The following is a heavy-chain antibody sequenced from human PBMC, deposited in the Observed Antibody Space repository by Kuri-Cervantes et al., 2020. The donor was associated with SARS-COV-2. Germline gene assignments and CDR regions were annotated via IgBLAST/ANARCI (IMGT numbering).Heavy chain of an antibody. D-gene: IGHD4-17*01. CDR2: IRSSGGST. CDR3: ARPTYGDYGEQDAFDI. CDR1: GFTFSSYA. J-gene: IGHJ3*02. Sequence: GESLEISCAASGFTFSSYAMSWVRQAPGKGLEWVSAIRSSGGSTYYADSVKGRFTISRDNAKNSLNLQMNSLRAEDTAVYYCARPTYGDYGEQDAFDIWGQGTMVTVSS. V-gene: IGHV3-23*01.